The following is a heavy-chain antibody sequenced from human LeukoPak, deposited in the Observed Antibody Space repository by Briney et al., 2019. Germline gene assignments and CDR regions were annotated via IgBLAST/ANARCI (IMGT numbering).Heavy chain of an antibody. CDR1: GGSISSSSYY. V-gene: IGHV4-39*07. J-gene: IGHJ3*02. CDR3: ARVHSSGWYAWYAFDI. Sequence: KASETLSLTCTVSGGSISSSSYYWGWIRQPPVKGLEWIGSIYYSGSTYYNPSLKSRVTISVDTSKNQFSPKLSSVTAADTAVYYCARVHSSGWYAWYAFDIWGQGTMVTVSS. CDR2: IYYSGST. D-gene: IGHD6-19*01.